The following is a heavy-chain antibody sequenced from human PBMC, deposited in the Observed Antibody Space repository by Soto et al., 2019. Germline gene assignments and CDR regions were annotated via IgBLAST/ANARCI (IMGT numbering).Heavy chain of an antibody. V-gene: IGHV3-7*01. CDR3: ARDPPGGDDVQQMYYYYYGMDV. CDR2: IKQDGSEK. CDR1: GFTFSSYW. Sequence: PGGTLRLSCAASGFTFSSYWMSWVRQAPGNRLEWVANIKQDGSEKYYVDSVKGRFTISRDNAKNSLYLQMNSLRAEDTAVYYCARDPPGGDDVQQMYYYYYGMDVWGQGTTVPVSS. D-gene: IGHD3-16*01. J-gene: IGHJ6*02.